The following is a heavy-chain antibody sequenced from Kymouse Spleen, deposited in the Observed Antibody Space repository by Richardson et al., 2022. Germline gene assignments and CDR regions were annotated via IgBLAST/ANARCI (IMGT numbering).Heavy chain of an antibody. Sequence: EVQLVESGGGLVQPGRSLRLSCAASGFTFDDYAMHWVRQAPGKGLEWVSGISWNSGSIGYADSVKGRFTISRDNAKNSLYLQMNSLRAEDTALYYCAKDSSGDDYYYGMDVWGQGTTVTVSS. J-gene: IGHJ6*02. CDR2: ISWNSGSI. D-gene: IGHD7-27*02. CDR3: AKDSSGDDYYYGMDV. CDR1: GFTFDDYA. V-gene: IGHV3-9*01.